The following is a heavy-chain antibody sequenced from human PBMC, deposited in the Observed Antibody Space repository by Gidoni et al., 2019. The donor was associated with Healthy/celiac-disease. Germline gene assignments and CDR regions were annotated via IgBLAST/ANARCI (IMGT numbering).Heavy chain of an antibody. V-gene: IGHV1-69*01. CDR1: GGTFSSYA. Sequence: QVQLVQSGAEVKKPGSSVKVSCKASGGTFSSYAISWVRQAPGQGLEWMGGSIPIFGTANDAQKFQGRVTITADESTSTAYMELSSLRSEDTAVYYCARSIHCSGGSCYSSGGDYWGQGTLVTVSS. CDR3: ARSIHCSGGSCYSSGGDY. J-gene: IGHJ4*02. D-gene: IGHD2-15*01. CDR2: SIPIFGTA.